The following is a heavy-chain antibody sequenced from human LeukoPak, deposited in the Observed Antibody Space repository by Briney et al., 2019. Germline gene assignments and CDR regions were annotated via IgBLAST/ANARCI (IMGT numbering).Heavy chain of an antibody. V-gene: IGHV4-39*01. J-gene: IGHJ6*03. D-gene: IGHD1-26*01. CDR2: INHSGST. CDR3: ARHVSGSYYYYYMDV. CDR1: GGSISSSSYY. Sequence: SETLSLTCTVSGGSISSSSYYWSWIRQPPGKGLEWIGEINHSGSTNYNPSLKSRVTISVDTSKNQFSLKLSSVTAADTAVYYCARHVSGSYYYYYMDVWGKGTTVTISS.